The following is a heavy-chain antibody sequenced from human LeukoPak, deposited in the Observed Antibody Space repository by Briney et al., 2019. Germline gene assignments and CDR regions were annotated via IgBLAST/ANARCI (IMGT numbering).Heavy chain of an antibody. CDR2: INHSGST. V-gene: IGHV4-34*01. CDR3: ARVLSGYMDV. Sequence: SETLSLTCAVYGGSFSGYYWSWIRQPPGKGLEWIGEINHSGSTNYNPSLKSRVTISVDTSKNQFSLKLSSVTAADTAVYYCARVLSGYMDVWGKGTTVTVSS. CDR1: GGSFSGYY. D-gene: IGHD1-26*01. J-gene: IGHJ6*03.